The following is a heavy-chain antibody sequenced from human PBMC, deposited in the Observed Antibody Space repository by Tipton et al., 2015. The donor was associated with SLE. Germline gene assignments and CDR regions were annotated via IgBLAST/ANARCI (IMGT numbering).Heavy chain of an antibody. CDR1: GYTFISYG. J-gene: IGHJ6*03. Sequence: QVQLVQSGAEVKKPGALVKVSCTASGYTFISYGISWVRQAPGQGLEWMGWISGYNGNTNYAQKLQGRVTMTTDTSTSTAYMELRSLRSDDTAVYYCARVGDWDHYYYMDVWGKGTTVTVSS. V-gene: IGHV1-18*01. D-gene: IGHD2-21*01. CDR2: ISGYNGNT. CDR3: ARVGDWDHYYYMDV.